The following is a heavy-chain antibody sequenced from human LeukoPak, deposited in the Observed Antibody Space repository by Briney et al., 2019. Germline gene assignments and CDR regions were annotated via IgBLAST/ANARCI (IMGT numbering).Heavy chain of an antibody. CDR1: GCTFTSYG. CDR2: ISAYNGNT. D-gene: IGHD3-10*01. J-gene: IGHJ6*02. V-gene: IGHV1-18*01. Sequence: ASVKVSCKASGCTFTSYGISWVRQAPGQGLERVGWISAYNGNTNYAQKLQGRVTMTTDTSTSTAYMELRSLRSDDTAVYYCASNYYGSGSYRPLYYYYGMDVWGQGTTVTVSS. CDR3: ASNYYGSGSYRPLYYYYGMDV.